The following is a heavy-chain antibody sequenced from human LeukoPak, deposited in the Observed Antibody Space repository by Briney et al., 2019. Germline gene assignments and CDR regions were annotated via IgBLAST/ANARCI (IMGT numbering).Heavy chain of an antibody. D-gene: IGHD6-19*01. V-gene: IGHV4-39*06. CDR3: ARDNEWLDY. Sequence: SETLSLTCTVSGGSISSSSYYWGWIRQPPGKGLEWIGSIYYSGSTYYNPSLKSRVTISVDTSKNQFPLKLSSVTAADTAVYYCARDNEWLDYWGQGNLVIVSS. J-gene: IGHJ4*02. CDR1: GGSISSSSYY. CDR2: IYYSGST.